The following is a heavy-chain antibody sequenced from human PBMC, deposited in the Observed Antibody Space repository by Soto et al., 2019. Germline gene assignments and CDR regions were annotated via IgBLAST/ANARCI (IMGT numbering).Heavy chain of an antibody. J-gene: IGHJ4*02. CDR2: FYYSGTT. CDR3: ATREIPGPIDY. CDR1: GYSLRRSNC. V-gene: IGHV4-28*01. Sequence: QVQLQGSGPGLVKPSDPLSRTCAVSGYSLRRSNCWGLIRLPPGKGLEWIGYFYYSGTTYYNPSRKSRVTISVDPQHNQSSLKLTSVPAVDTAVYSCATREIPGPIDYCGQSTLVTVSS.